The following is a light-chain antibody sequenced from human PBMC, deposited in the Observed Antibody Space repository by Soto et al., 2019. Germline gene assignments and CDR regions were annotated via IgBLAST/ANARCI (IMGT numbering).Light chain of an antibody. Sequence: DIQMTQSPYSLYASVVERVTLTSRASQSISSYLNWYHQKPGKAPKLLIYAASSLQSGVPSRFSGSGSGTDFTLTISSLQPEDFATYYCQQSYSTTITFGQGTRLEI. CDR1: QSISSY. CDR3: QQSYSTTIT. V-gene: IGKV1-39*01. J-gene: IGKJ5*01. CDR2: AAS.